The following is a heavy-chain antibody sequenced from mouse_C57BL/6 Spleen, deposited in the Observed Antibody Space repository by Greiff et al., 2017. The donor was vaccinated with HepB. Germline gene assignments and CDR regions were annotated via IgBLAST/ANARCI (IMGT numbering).Heavy chain of an antibody. D-gene: IGHD2-10*01. CDR2: IDPSDSYT. Sequence: VQLQQPGAELVMPGASVKLSCKASGYTFTSYWMHWVKQRPGQGLEWIGEIDPSDSYTNYNQKFKGKSTLTVDKSSSTAYMQLSSLTSEDSAVYYCARKRALLFDYWGQGTTLTVSS. V-gene: IGHV1-69*01. J-gene: IGHJ2*01. CDR3: ARKRALLFDY. CDR1: GYTFTSYW.